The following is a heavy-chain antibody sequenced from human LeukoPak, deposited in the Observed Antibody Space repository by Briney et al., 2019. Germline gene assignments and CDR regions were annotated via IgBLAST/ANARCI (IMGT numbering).Heavy chain of an antibody. J-gene: IGHJ5*02. CDR3: ARETDQLGYCSSTSCYLYWFDP. CDR1: GYSFTSYW. Sequence: GESLKISRKGSGYSFTSYWISWVRQMPGKGLEWMGRIDPSDSYTNYSPSFQGHVTISADKSISTAYPQWSSLKASDTAMYYCARETDQLGYCSSTSCYLYWFDPWGQGTLVTVSS. D-gene: IGHD2-2*01. V-gene: IGHV5-10-1*01. CDR2: IDPSDSYT.